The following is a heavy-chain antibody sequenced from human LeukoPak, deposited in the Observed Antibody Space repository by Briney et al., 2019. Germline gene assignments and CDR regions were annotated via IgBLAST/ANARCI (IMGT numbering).Heavy chain of an antibody. D-gene: IGHD3-22*01. CDR3: ARETYDSSGSTMGDAFDI. J-gene: IGHJ3*02. Sequence: ASVKVSDKASGYTDTSYGISWWGQAPGLGLEWMGWISAYNGNTNYAQKLQGRVTMTTDTSTSTAYMELRSLRSEDTAVYYCARETYDSSGSTMGDAFDIWGQGTMVTVSS. CDR2: ISAYNGNT. CDR1: GYTDTSYG. V-gene: IGHV1-18*01.